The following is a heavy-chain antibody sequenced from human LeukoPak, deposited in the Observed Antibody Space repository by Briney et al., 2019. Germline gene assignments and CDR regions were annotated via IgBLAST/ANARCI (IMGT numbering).Heavy chain of an antibody. J-gene: IGHJ5*02. D-gene: IGHD2-15*01. Sequence: ASVKVSCKASGYTFTGYYMHWVRQAPGQGLEWMGRINPNSGGTNYAQKFQGRVTMTRDTSISTAYMELSRLRSDDTAVYYCAREVVVAATSENWFNPWGQGTLLTVSS. V-gene: IGHV1-2*06. CDR1: GYTFTGYY. CDR2: INPNSGGT. CDR3: AREVVVAATSENWFNP.